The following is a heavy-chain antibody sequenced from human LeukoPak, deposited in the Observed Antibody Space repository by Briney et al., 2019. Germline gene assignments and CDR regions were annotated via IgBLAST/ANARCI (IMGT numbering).Heavy chain of an antibody. D-gene: IGHD3-22*01. Sequence: GGSLRLSCAASGFTFSSYAMHWVRQAPGKGLEYVSAISRNWGSTYYANSVKGRFTISRDNSKNTLYIQMGSLRAEDMAVYYCARAPYYYDSSGYSYYFDYWGQGTLVTVSS. CDR2: ISRNWGST. V-gene: IGHV3-64*01. CDR3: ARAPYYYDSSGYSYYFDY. J-gene: IGHJ4*02. CDR1: GFTFSSYA.